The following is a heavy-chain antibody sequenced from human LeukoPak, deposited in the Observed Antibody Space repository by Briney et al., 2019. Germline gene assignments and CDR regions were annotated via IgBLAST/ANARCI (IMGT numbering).Heavy chain of an antibody. CDR2: IKQDGSEK. D-gene: IGHD3-3*01. V-gene: IGHV3-7*01. CDR1: GFTFSSYW. J-gene: IGHJ4*02. Sequence: GGSLRLSCAASGFTFSSYWMSWVRQAPGKGLEWVANIKQDGSEKYYVDSVKGRFTISRDSAKNSLYLQMNSLRAEDTAVYYCARDNPEWLLEYYFDYWGQGTLVTVSS. CDR3: ARDNPEWLLEYYFDY.